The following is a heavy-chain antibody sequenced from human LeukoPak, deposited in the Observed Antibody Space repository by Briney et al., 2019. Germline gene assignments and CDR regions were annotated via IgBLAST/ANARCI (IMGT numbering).Heavy chain of an antibody. D-gene: IGHD6-13*01. CDR3: AKGTQLVPNYFDY. V-gene: IGHV3-23*01. Sequence: PGGSLRLSCAASGFTFSSYAMSWVRQAPGKGLEWVSAISGSGGRTYYADSVKGRFTLSRDNSKNTLYLQMNSLRAEDTAVYYCAKGTQLVPNYFDYWGQGTLVTASS. J-gene: IGHJ4*02. CDR2: ISGSGGRT. CDR1: GFTFSSYA.